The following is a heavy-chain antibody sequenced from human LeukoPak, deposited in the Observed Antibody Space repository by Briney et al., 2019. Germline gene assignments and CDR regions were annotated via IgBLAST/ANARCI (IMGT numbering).Heavy chain of an antibody. D-gene: IGHD6-6*01. J-gene: IGHJ6*03. V-gene: IGHV1-18*01. CDR3: ARVRSIAYQAYYYYYMDV. CDR1: GYSFSSYS. Sequence: AASVKVSCKASGYSFSSYSISWVRQAPGQGLEWMGWISAYSGNTNYAHKLQGRVTMTTDTSTSTAYMELRSLRSDDTAVYYCARVRSIAYQAYYYYYMDVWGKGTTVTVSS. CDR2: ISAYSGNT.